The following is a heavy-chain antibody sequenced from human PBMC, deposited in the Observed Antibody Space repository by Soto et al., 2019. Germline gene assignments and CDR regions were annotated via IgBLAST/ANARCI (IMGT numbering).Heavy chain of an antibody. CDR2: ISTSSRAI. CDR3: ARDRGYCNGGSCYYMDV. Sequence: EVQLVESGGGLVQPGGSLRLSCAASGFTFSSYDMNWVRQAPGKGLEWISYISTSSRAIHYADSVKGRFTISRDNVKNSLSLQMNSLRDEDTAVYYCARDRGYCNGGSCYYMDVWGKGATGTVSS. J-gene: IGHJ6*03. CDR1: GFTFSSYD. V-gene: IGHV3-48*02. D-gene: IGHD2-15*01.